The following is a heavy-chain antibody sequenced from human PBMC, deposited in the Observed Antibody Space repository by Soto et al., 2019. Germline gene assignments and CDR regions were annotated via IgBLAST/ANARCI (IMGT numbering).Heavy chain of an antibody. V-gene: IGHV3-33*01. CDR3: ARGYYDSSGYPWYFDY. Sequence: GGSLRLSCAASGFTFSSYGMHWVRQAPGKGLEWVAVIWYDGSNKYYADSVKGRFTISRDNSKNTLYLQMNSLRAEDTAVYYCARGYYDSSGYPWYFDYWGQGTLVTVSS. D-gene: IGHD3-22*01. J-gene: IGHJ4*02. CDR1: GFTFSSYG. CDR2: IWYDGSNK.